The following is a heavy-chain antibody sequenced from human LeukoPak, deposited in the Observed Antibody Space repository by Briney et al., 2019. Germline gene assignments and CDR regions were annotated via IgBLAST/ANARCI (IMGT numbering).Heavy chain of an antibody. CDR2: ISSSSSYI. Sequence: GGSLRLSCAASGFTLSSYFMNRGRQGSGEGVEWVSSISSSSSYIYYADSVKGRFTISRDNAKNSLYLQMNSLRAEDTAVYYCARESAPSDAFDIWGQGTMVTVSS. D-gene: IGHD3-3*01. CDR3: ARESAPSDAFDI. J-gene: IGHJ3*02. V-gene: IGHV3-21*01. CDR1: GFTLSSYF.